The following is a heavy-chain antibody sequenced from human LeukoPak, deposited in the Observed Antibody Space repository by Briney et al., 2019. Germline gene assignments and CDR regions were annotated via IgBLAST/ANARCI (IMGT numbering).Heavy chain of an antibody. CDR2: INPSGGST. CDR1: GYTFTSYY. D-gene: IGHD2-2*01. J-gene: IGHJ4*02. V-gene: IGHV1-46*01. CDR3: ARGGEVVVVPAAIEPELDY. Sequence: ASVTVSCKASGYTFTSYYMHWVRQAPGQGLEWMGIINPSGGSTSYAQKFQGRVTMTRDTSTSTVYMELSSLRSEDTAVYYCARGGEVVVVPAAIEPELDYWGQGTLVTVSP.